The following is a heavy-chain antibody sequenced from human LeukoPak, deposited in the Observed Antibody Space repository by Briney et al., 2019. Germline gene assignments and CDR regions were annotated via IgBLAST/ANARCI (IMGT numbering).Heavy chain of an antibody. D-gene: IGHD1-26*01. CDR1: GFTFRDSA. Sequence: PGGALRLSCAGSGFTFRDSAMTWVRQAPGKGLEWVSLIISGANTYYADSVRGRFTISGDDSKTTVYLQMNSLRAEDTAVYYCANSPTSTATTFYGMDVWGRGTTVTVSS. CDR2: IISGANT. CDR3: ANSPTSTATTFYGMDV. J-gene: IGHJ6*02. V-gene: IGHV3-23*01.